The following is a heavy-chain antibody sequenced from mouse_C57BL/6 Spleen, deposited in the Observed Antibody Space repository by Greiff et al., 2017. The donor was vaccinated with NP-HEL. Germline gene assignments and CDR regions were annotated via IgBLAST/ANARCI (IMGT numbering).Heavy chain of an antibody. CDR1: GYAFSSSW. CDR2: IYPGDGDT. CDR3: AIGDYGNYLYYAMDY. V-gene: IGHV1-82*01. J-gene: IGHJ4*01. D-gene: IGHD2-1*01. Sequence: VQLVESGPELVKPGASVKLSCKASGYAFSSSWMNWVKQRPGKGLEWIGRIYPGDGDTNYNGKFKGQATLTADKSSSTAYMQLSSLTSEDSAVYFCAIGDYGNYLYYAMDYWGQGTSVTVSS.